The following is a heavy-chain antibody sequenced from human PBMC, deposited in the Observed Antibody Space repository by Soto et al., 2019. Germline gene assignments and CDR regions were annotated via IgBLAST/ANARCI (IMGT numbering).Heavy chain of an antibody. D-gene: IGHD2-15*01. J-gene: IGHJ6*02. Sequence: QLVESGGRGVQPGRSLRLSCEASEFTFSSYAMHWVRRAPGRGLEWVALISFDGRKEYYADSVKGRFIVSRDNSRSMVYLQMDSLRPDDTAIYYCARPIPRWSYHYGMDVWGQGTTVTVSS. CDR2: ISFDGRKE. CDR1: EFTFSSYA. CDR3: ARPIPRWSYHYGMDV. V-gene: IGHV3-30*03.